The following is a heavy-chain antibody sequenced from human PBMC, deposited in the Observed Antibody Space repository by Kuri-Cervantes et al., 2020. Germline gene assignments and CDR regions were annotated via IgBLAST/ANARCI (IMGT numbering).Heavy chain of an antibody. J-gene: IGHJ4*02. D-gene: IGHD1-14*01. CDR1: GASISNYF. V-gene: IGHV4-59*01. Sequence: SETLSLTCTVSGASISNYFWTWIRQPPGKGLEWIGYIYYSGSTNYNPSLKSRVTISVDTSKNQFSLKLSSVTAADTAVYYCARGRTNFDYWGQGTLVTVSS. CDR2: IYYSGST. CDR3: ARGRTNFDY.